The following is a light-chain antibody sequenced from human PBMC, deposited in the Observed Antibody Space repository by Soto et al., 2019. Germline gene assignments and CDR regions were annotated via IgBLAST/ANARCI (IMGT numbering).Light chain of an antibody. CDR2: GAS. J-gene: IGKJ5*01. Sequence: EIVLTQSPGTLSLSPGERATLSCRASQSVTSNYLAWYQQKPGQAPRLLVYGASSRATGNSDRFSGSGSGTDFTLTISRLEPEDFAVYYCQHYVSPPITFGQGTRLAIK. CDR3: QHYVSPPIT. V-gene: IGKV3-20*01. CDR1: QSVTSNY.